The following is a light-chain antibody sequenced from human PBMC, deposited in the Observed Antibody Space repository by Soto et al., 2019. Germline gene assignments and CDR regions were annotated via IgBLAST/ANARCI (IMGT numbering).Light chain of an antibody. CDR1: SSNIGSNY. J-gene: IGLJ1*01. Sequence: SVLTQPPSASGTPGQRVTISCSGSSSNIGSNYVYWYQQLPGTAPKLLIYRNNQRPSGVPDRFSGSKPGTSASLAISGLRSEDEADYYCAAWDDSLSGLYVFGTGTKVTVL. V-gene: IGLV1-47*01. CDR3: AAWDDSLSGLYV. CDR2: RNN.